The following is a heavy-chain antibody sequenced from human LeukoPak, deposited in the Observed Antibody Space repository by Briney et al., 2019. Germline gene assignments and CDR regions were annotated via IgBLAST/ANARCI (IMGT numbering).Heavy chain of an antibody. V-gene: IGHV4-39*06. CDR3: ARWVYGGETFDY. CDR2: IYYSGST. CDR1: GGSISSSSYY. D-gene: IGHD4-23*01. J-gene: IGHJ4*02. Sequence: PSETLSLTCTVSGGSISSSSYYWGWIRQPPGKGLEWIGSIYYSGSTYYNPSLKSRVTISVDTSKNQFPLKLSSVTAADTAVYYCARWVYGGETFDYWGQGTLVTVSS.